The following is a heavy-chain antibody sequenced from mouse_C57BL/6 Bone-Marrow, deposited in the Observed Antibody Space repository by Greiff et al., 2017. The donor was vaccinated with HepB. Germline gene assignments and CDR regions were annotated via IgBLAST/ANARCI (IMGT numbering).Heavy chain of an antibody. J-gene: IGHJ3*01. CDR3: ARSGDYGRGAWFAY. V-gene: IGHV1-54*01. D-gene: IGHD2-4*01. CDR2: INPGSGGT. Sequence: QVQLQQSGAELVRPGTSVKVSCKASGYAFTNYLIEWVKQRPGQGLEWIGVINPGSGGTNYNEKFKGKATLTADKSSSTAYMQLSSLTSEDSAVYFCARSGDYGRGAWFAYGGQGTLVTVSA. CDR1: GYAFTNYL.